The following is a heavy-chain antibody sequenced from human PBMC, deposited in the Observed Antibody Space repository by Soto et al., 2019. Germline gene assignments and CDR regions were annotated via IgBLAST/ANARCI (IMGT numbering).Heavy chain of an antibody. CDR3: ARENVVVPAATPYYSYYYCMDV. CDR1: GGSISSYY. D-gene: IGHD2-2*01. Sequence: SETLSRTCTVSGGSISSYYWSWIRQPPGKGLEWIGYIYYSGSTNYNPSLKSRVTISVDTSKNQFSLKLSSVTAADTAVYYCARENVVVPAATPYYSYYYCMDVWGQGPTVTV. CDR2: IYYSGST. J-gene: IGHJ6*02. V-gene: IGHV4-59*01.